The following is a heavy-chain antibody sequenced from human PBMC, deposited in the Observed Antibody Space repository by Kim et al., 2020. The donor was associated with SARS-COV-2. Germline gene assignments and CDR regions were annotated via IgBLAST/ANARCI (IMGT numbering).Heavy chain of an antibody. CDR2: INHSGST. J-gene: IGHJ5*02. CDR1: GGSFSGYY. V-gene: IGHV4-34*01. CDR3: ARGGLRRRITMVRGGISWFDP. D-gene: IGHD3-10*01. Sequence: SETLSLTCAVYGGSFSGYYWSWIRQPPGKGLEWIGEINHSGSTNYNPSLKSRVTISVDTSKNQFSLKLSSVTAADTAVYYCARGGLRRRITMVRGGISWFDPWGQGTLVTVSS.